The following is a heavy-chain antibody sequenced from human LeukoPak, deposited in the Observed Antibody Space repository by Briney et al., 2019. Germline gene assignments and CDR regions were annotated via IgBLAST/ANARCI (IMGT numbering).Heavy chain of an antibody. CDR2: INHSGST. Sequence: SGTLSLTCAVYGGSFSGYYWSWIRQPPGKGLEWIGEINHSGSTNYNPSLKSRVTISVDTSKNQFSLKLSSVTAADTAVYYCARHTPDILTGYPTQNFDYWGQGTLVTVSS. CDR3: ARHTPDILTGYPTQNFDY. CDR1: GGSFSGYY. V-gene: IGHV4-34*01. J-gene: IGHJ4*02. D-gene: IGHD3-9*01.